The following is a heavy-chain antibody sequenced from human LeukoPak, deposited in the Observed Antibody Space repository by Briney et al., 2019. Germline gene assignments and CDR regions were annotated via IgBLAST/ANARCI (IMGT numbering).Heavy chain of an antibody. CDR1: GFTFSSYW. Sequence: GGSLRLSCAASGFTFSSYWMNWVRQAPGKGLEWVATIKEDGSEKYYVDSVKGRFTISRGNAKNSLYLQLNSMRAEDTAVYYCARRGSYLDYWGQGTLVTVSS. V-gene: IGHV3-7*01. D-gene: IGHD1-26*01. CDR3: ARRGSYLDY. CDR2: IKEDGSEK. J-gene: IGHJ4*02.